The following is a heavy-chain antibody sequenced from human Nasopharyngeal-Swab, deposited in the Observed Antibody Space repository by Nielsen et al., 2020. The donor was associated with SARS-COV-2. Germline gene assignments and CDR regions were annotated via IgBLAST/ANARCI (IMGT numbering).Heavy chain of an antibody. J-gene: IGHJ6*02. CDR1: GFTFSSYA. D-gene: IGHD2-21*01. V-gene: IGHV3-23*01. CDR3: AKAPYLRGLDV. Sequence: GESLKISCAASGFTFSSYAMSWVRQAPGKGLEWVSIISGRCDTTYYADSVKDRFTISRDNSKNTLYLQTNSMRVEDTAVYYCAKAPYLRGLDVWGQGTTVTVSS. CDR2: ISGRCDTT.